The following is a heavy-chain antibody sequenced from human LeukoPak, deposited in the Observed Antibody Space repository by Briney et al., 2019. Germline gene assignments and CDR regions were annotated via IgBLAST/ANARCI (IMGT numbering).Heavy chain of an antibody. CDR1: GGSVSSGNYY. CDR2: VYTSGST. V-gene: IGHV4-61*02. CDR3: ASLRGNYYYYYMDV. Sequence: SETLSLTCTVSGGSVSSGNYYWSWIRQPAGKALEWIGRVYTSGSTKYKPSLKSRVTISLDTSKNQFSLKLSSVTAADTAVYYCASLRGNYYYYYMDVWGKGTTVTVSS. J-gene: IGHJ6*03. D-gene: IGHD3-10*01.